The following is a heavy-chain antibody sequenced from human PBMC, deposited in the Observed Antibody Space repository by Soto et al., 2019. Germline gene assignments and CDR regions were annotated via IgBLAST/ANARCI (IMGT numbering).Heavy chain of an antibody. D-gene: IGHD3-22*01. CDR3: ARGKYYHDNSGFLRGDF. Sequence: EVQLVESGGGLVKPGGSLRLSCAASGFIFGSYYMNWVRQAPGKGLEWVSSICSYSSDIHYADSVKGRFTISRDNAKKSLFMQMNSLRVDDTAVYYCARGKYYHDNSGFLRGDFWGQAALVTVSS. CDR2: ICSYSSDI. V-gene: IGHV3-21*01. J-gene: IGHJ4*02. CDR1: GFIFGSYY.